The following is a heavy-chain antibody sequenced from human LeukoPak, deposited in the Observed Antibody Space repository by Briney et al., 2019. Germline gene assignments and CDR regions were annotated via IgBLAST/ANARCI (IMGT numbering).Heavy chain of an antibody. J-gene: IGHJ4*02. D-gene: IGHD2-2*01. V-gene: IGHV3-15*01. CDR3: TTDRGFVVVVPAADY. Sequence: GGSLRLSCAASGFTFSNAWMSWVRQAPGKGLEWVGRIKSKTDGGTTDYAAPVKGRFTISRDDSKNTLYLQMNSLKTEDTAVYYCTTDRGFVVVVPAADYWGQGTLVTVSS. CDR1: GFTFSNAW. CDR2: IKSKTDGGTT.